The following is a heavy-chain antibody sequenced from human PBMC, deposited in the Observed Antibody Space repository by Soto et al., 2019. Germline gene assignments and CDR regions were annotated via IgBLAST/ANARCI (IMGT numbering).Heavy chain of an antibody. CDR3: ARDGEIGYSNNDAFDI. CDR1: GFTVSSNY. V-gene: IGHV3-53*01. D-gene: IGHD6-13*01. CDR2: IYSGGST. J-gene: IGHJ3*02. Sequence: EVQLVESGGGLIQPGGSLRLSCAASGFTVSSNYMSWVRQAPGKGLEWVSVIYSGGSTYYADSVKGRFTISRDNSKNTLYLQMNSLRAEDTAVYYCARDGEIGYSNNDAFDIWGQGTMVTVSS.